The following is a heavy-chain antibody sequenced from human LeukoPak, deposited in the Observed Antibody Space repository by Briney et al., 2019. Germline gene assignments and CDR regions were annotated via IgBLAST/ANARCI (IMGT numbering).Heavy chain of an antibody. CDR1: GFTFTNAW. J-gene: IGHJ4*02. Sequence: GGSLRLSCVDSGFTFTNAWMSWVRQAPGKGLEWIGRIKSKTDDETTNYAEPVRGRFTISRDDSKSAVYLQMNNLKIEDTAVYYCTTDLGTYYHGSQRLIPIDYWGQGTLVTVSS. CDR2: IKSKTDDETT. CDR3: TTDLGTYYHGSQRLIPIDY. V-gene: IGHV3-15*01. D-gene: IGHD3-10*01.